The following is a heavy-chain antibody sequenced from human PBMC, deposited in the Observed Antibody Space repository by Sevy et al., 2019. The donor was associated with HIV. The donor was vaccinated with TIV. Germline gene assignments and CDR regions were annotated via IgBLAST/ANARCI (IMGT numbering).Heavy chain of an antibody. J-gene: IGHJ4*02. CDR1: GFTFSDYY. CDR3: ARVENLEWSPNSPDYFDY. Sequence: GGSLRLSCAAPGFTFSDYYMTWIRQAPGKGLEWVSYISSSGSTISNADFVKGRFTISRDNAKNSLFLQMNSLRAEDTAVYYCARVENLEWSPNSPDYFDYWGQGTLVTVSS. V-gene: IGHV3-11*01. CDR2: ISSSGSTI. D-gene: IGHD3-3*01.